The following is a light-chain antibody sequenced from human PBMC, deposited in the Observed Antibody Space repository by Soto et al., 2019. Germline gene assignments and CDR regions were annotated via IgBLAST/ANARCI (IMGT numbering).Light chain of an antibody. CDR2: WAS. J-gene: IGKJ4*01. CDR3: QQYYSTPLT. Sequence: DLLLSSSAVSLTLSLCESSTTNCKSSHSVLYSSNNKNYLAWYQQKPGQPPKLLIYWASTREFGVPDRFSGSGSGTDFTLTISSLQAEDVAVYYCQQYYSTPLTFGGGTKVDIK. CDR1: HSVLYSSNNKNY. V-gene: IGKV4-1*01.